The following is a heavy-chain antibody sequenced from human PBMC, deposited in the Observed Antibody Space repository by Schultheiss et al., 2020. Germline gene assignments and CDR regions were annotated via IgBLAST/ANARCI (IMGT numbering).Heavy chain of an antibody. CDR1: GGSISSGGYY. V-gene: IGHV4-61*08. CDR3: ARGPPGTTNYYYYGMDV. J-gene: IGHJ6*02. CDR2: IYYSGST. Sequence: SQTLSLTCTVSGGSISSGGYYWSWIRQPPGKGLEWIGYIYYSGSTNYNPSLKSRVTISVDTSKNQFSLKLSSVTAADTAVYYCARGPPGTTNYYYYGMDVWGQGTTVTVSS. D-gene: IGHD1-7*01.